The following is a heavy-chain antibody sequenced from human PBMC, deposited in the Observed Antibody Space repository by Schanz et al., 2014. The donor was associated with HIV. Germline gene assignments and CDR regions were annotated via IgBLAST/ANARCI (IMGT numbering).Heavy chain of an antibody. CDR1: GFTISSNY. V-gene: IGHV3-48*02. CDR2: ISGSSDVI. D-gene: IGHD2-15*01. Sequence: EVQLVETGGGLIQPGGSLRLSCAVSGFTISSNYMNWVRQAPGKGLEWVSFISGSSDVIYYADSVKGRFSISRDNAKNSMYLQMNSLRDEDTAVYYCTRDHCIGGSCGMDVWGQGTTVTVSS. CDR3: TRDHCIGGSCGMDV. J-gene: IGHJ6*02.